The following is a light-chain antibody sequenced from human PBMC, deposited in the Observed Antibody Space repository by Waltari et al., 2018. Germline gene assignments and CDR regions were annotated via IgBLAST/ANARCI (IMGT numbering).Light chain of an antibody. CDR1: SSTLGSNY. CDR3: AAWDDSLSGVV. CDR2: RNY. J-gene: IGLJ2*01. Sequence: QSVLTQRPSASGTPGQRVTISCSGRSSTLGSNYVYWYQQLPGTAPKLLIYRNYQRPSGVPDRFSGSKSGTSASLAISGLRSEDEADYYCAAWDDSLSGVVFGGGTKLTVL. V-gene: IGLV1-47*01.